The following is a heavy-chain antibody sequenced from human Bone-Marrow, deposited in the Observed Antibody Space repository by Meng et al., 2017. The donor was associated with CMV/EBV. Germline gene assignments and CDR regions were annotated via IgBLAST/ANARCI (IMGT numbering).Heavy chain of an antibody. J-gene: IGHJ6*02. CDR1: GFTFSNAW. CDR2: ISSSGSTI. D-gene: IGHD2-2*01. Sequence: GESLKISCAASGFTFSNAWMSWVRQAPGKGLEWVSYISSSGSTIYYADSVKGRFTISRDNAKNSLYLQMNSLRAEDTAVYYCARWSKVVVPAAQADYYYYGMDVWGQGTTVTVSS. V-gene: IGHV3-11*01. CDR3: ARWSKVVVPAAQADYYYYGMDV.